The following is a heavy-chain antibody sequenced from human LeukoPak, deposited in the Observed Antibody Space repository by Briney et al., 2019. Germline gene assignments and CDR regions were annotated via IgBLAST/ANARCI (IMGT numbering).Heavy chain of an antibody. D-gene: IGHD3-3*01. CDR2: INTNTGNP. CDR3: ARAPYYDFWSGYYHPNFDY. CDR1: GYTFTSYA. J-gene: IGHJ4*02. V-gene: IGHV7-4-1*02. Sequence: ASVKVSCKASGYTFTSYAMNWVRQAPGQGLEWMGWINTNTGNPTYAQGFTGRFVFSLDTSVTTAYLQISSLKAEDTAVYYCARAPYYDFWSGYYHPNFDYWGQGTLVTVSS.